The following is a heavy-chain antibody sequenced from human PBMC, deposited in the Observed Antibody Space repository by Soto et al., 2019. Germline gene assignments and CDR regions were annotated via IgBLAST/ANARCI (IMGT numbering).Heavy chain of an antibody. CDR2: INSDGSST. Sequence: TWGSLRLSCAASGFTVSSYWMHWVRQAPGKGLVWVSRINSDGSSTSYADSVKGRFTISRDNAKNTLYLQMNSLRAEDTAAYYCARDHLPLYYHGVPDYWGQGTLVTVSS. J-gene: IGHJ4*02. D-gene: IGHD3-10*01. CDR3: ARDHLPLYYHGVPDY. V-gene: IGHV3-74*01. CDR1: GFTVSSYW.